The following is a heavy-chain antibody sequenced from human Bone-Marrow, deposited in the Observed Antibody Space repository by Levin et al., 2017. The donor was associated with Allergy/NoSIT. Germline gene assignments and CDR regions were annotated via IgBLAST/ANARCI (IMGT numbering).Heavy chain of an antibody. CDR2: INHSGST. V-gene: IGHV4-34*01. CDR3: ARGQPRYYYGSGSYYPDAFDI. Sequence: SETLSLTCAVYGGSFSGYYWSWIRQPPGKGLEWIGEINHSGSTNYNPSLKSRVTISVDTSKNQFSLKLSSVTAADTAVYYCARGQPRYYYGSGSYYPDAFDIWGQGTMVTVSS. CDR1: GGSFSGYY. D-gene: IGHD3-10*01. J-gene: IGHJ3*02.